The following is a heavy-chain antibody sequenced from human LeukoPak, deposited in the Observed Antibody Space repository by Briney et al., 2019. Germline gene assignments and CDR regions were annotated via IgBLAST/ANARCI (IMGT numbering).Heavy chain of an antibody. CDR3: TRDTFGARDS. CDR1: GYTSSNYW. D-gene: IGHD3-10*01. Sequence: GGSLRLSCAASGYTSSNYWMHWVRQGLGGGLVWVSRINTDGSSTNYADSVRGRFTISRDNAKNTLYLQMNSLRAEDTAVYYCTRDTFGARDSWGQGTLVTVSP. CDR2: INTDGSST. V-gene: IGHV3-74*01. J-gene: IGHJ4*02.